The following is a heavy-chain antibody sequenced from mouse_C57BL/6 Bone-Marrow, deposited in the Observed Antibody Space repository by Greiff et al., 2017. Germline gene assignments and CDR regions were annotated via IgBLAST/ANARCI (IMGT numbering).Heavy chain of an antibody. CDR1: GFTFSDYG. CDR3: ARSVLYAMDY. V-gene: IGHV5-17*01. J-gene: IGHJ4*01. Sequence: EVQGVESGGGLVKPGGSLKLSCAASGFTFSDYGMHWVRQAPEKGLEWVAYISSGSSTIYYADTVKGRFTFSRDNAKTTLCLQMTSLRSEDTAMYYCARSVLYAMDYWGQGTSVTVSS. CDR2: ISSGSSTI.